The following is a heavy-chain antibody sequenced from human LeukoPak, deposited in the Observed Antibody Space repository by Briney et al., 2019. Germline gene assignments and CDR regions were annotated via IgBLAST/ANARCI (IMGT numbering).Heavy chain of an antibody. CDR1: GGSISSYY. V-gene: IGHV4-4*07. CDR2: IYTSGST. Sequence: SETLSLTCTVSGGSISSYYWSWIRQPAGKGLEWIGRIYTSGSTYYNPSLKSRVTISVDTSKNQFSLKLSSVTAADTAVYYCARVLRDYYGSGSYSLLFDYWGQETLVTVSS. D-gene: IGHD3-10*01. J-gene: IGHJ4*02. CDR3: ARVLRDYYGSGSYSLLFDY.